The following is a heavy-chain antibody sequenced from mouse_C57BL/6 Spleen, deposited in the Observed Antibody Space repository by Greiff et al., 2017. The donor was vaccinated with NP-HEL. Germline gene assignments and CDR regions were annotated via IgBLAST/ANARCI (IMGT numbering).Heavy chain of an antibody. V-gene: IGHV1-26*01. CDR3: ARSLSGYYSAWFAY. CDR2: INPNNGGT. J-gene: IGHJ3*01. Sequence: VQLQQSGPELVKPGASVKISCKASGYTFTDYYMNWVKQSHGKSLEWIGDINPNNGGTSYNQKFKGKATLTVDKSSSTAYMELRSLTSEDSAVYYCARSLSGYYSAWFAYWGQGTLVTVSA. D-gene: IGHD2-3*01. CDR1: GYTFTDYY.